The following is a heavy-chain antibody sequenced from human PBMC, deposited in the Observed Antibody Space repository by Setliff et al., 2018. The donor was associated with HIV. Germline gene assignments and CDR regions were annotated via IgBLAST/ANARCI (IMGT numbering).Heavy chain of an antibody. CDR1: GSSISSNSYW. CDR2: IYHRGGT. V-gene: IGHV4-28*01. D-gene: IGHD3-10*01. CDR3: ARYYYGSESYYSPLDL. Sequence: ASETLSLTCSVSGSSISSNSYWWAWIRQPPGKGLEYIGTIYHRGGTFNNPPLMSRVTMSVDRAKNQVSLELTSVTALDTAVYYCARYYYGSESYYSPLDLWGQGTMVTVSS. J-gene: IGHJ3*01.